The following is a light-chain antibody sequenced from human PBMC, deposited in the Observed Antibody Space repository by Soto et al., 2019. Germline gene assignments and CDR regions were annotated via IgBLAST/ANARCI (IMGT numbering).Light chain of an antibody. CDR2: HVS. V-gene: IGKV1-5*01. CDR1: QTINNW. CDR3: QQYNTFSP. J-gene: IGKJ1*01. Sequence: DIQMTQSPSTLSASVGDRVTIACRASQTINNWLAWYQQKPGKAPKLLIYHVSTLASGVPLRFSGSGSGTEFTLTISSLQPDDFATYYCQQYNTFSPFGQGTKVDIK.